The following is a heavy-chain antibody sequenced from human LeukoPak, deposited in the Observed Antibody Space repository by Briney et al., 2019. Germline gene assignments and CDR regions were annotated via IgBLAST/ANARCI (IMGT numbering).Heavy chain of an antibody. Sequence: SETLSLTCAVYGGSFSGHYWTYIRQPPGKVLEWIGESTHSGSTNYTPSLKSRLTISVDTSKNQFSLKLTSLTAADTAVYYCARGRTGAAALDFWGPGTLVTVSS. D-gene: IGHD2-2*01. V-gene: IGHV4-34*01. J-gene: IGHJ4*02. CDR3: ARGRTGAAALDF. CDR2: STHSGST. CDR1: GGSFSGHY.